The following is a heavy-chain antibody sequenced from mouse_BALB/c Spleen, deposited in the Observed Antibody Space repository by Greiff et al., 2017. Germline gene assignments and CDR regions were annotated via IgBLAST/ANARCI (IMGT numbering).Heavy chain of an antibody. J-gene: IGHJ3*01. Sequence: EVQLVESGPGLVKPSQSLSLTCTVTGYSITSDYAWNWIRQFPGNKLEWMGYISYSGSTSYNPSLKSRISITRDTSKNQFFLQLNSVTTEDTATYYCARSSDYDGGFAYWGQGTLVTVSA. CDR1: GYSITSDYA. CDR3: ARSSDYDGGFAY. V-gene: IGHV3-2*02. CDR2: ISYSGST. D-gene: IGHD2-4*01.